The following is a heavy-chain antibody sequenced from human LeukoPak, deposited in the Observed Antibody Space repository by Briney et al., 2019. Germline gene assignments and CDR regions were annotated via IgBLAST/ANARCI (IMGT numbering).Heavy chain of an antibody. CDR1: GGSISSYY. J-gene: IGHJ4*02. CDR3: ARHEGDYGDYVFDY. D-gene: IGHD4-17*01. V-gene: IGHV4-59*08. Sequence: MPSETLSLTCTVSGGSISSYYWSWIRQPPGKGLEWIGYIYYSGSTNYNPSLKSRVTISVDTSKNQFSLKLSSVTAADTAVYYCARHEGDYGDYVFDYWGQGTLVTVSS. CDR2: IYYSGST.